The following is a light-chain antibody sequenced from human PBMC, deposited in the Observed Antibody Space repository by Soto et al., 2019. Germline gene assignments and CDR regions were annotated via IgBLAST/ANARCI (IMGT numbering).Light chain of an antibody. J-gene: IGKJ2*01. V-gene: IGKV1-39*01. CDR2: AAS. CDR3: HQSYSTPYT. Sequence: DIQMTQSPSSLSASVGDRVTITCRASQSISSYLNWYQQKPGKAPKLLIYAASSWQSGVPSRFSGSVSGTDFTLTITSLQPEDFATYYFHQSYSTPYTLGQGTKLEIK. CDR1: QSISSY.